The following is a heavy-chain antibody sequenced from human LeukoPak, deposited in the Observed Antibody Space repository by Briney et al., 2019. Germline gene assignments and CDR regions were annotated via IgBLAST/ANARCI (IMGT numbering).Heavy chain of an antibody. CDR3: ARVDYSNPSY. V-gene: IGHV4-59*01. Sequence: SETLSLTCTVSRGSISGYYWSWIRQPPGKGLEWIGYIYYSGSTNYNPSLKSRATISIDTSKKQFSLKLSSVTAADTAVYYCARVDYSNPSYWGQGTLVTVSS. CDR1: RGSISGYY. J-gene: IGHJ4*02. D-gene: IGHD4-11*01. CDR2: IYYSGST.